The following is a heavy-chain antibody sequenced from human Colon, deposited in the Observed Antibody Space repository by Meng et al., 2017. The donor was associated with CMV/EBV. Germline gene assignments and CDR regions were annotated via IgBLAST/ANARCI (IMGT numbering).Heavy chain of an antibody. CDR2: IRYDGTNE. CDR1: GFSFSSYG. CDR3: ATVPGGWYFDN. J-gene: IGHJ4*02. D-gene: IGHD2-8*02. Sequence: QVQLVESGGGVVQPGGALRLSCATSGFSFSSYGMHWVRQAPGKGLEWVARIRYDGTNEGYADSVKGRFTISKDTSKNTLYLQMNNLRPDDTAVYYCATVPGGWYFDNWGQGTLVTVSS. V-gene: IGHV3-30*02.